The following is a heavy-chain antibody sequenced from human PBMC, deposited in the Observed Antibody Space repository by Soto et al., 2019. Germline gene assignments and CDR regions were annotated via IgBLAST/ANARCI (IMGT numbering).Heavy chain of an antibody. CDR2: INHSGST. V-gene: IGHV4-39*07. J-gene: IGHJ4*02. CDR3: AKGLYYYESSAYMGY. Sequence: PSETLSLTCTVSGASVSSGNQYWTWIRQPPGTGLEWIGEINHSGSTNYNPSLKSRVTISVDTSKNQFSLKLTSVTAADTAVYYCAKGLYYYESSAYMGYWGQGTLVTVSS. CDR1: GASVSSGNQY. D-gene: IGHD3-22*01.